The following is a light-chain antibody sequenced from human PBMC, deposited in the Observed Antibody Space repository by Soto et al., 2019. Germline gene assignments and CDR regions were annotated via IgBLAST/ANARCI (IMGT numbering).Light chain of an antibody. V-gene: IGLV1-40*01. CDR2: GNS. CDR3: QSCDSSRV. Sequence: QSVLTQPPSVSGAPGQRVTISCTGSSSNIGAGYDVHWYQQLPGTAPKLLIYGNSNRPSGVPDRFSGSKSGTSASLAITGLQAEDEADYYCQSCDSSRVFGGGTKLTVL. CDR1: SSNIGAGYD. J-gene: IGLJ2*01.